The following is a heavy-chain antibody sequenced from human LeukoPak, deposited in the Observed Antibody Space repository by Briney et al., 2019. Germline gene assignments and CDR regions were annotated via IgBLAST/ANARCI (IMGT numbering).Heavy chain of an antibody. CDR2: ISGSGGST. V-gene: IGHV3-23*01. D-gene: IGHD2-2*01. CDR1: GFTFSMYA. CDR3: AKGREDIVVVPAALDY. J-gene: IGHJ4*02. Sequence: PGGSLRLSCAASGFTFSMYAMSWVRQAPGKGLEWVSAISGSGGSTYYADSVKGRFTISRDNSKNTLYLQMNSLRAEDTAVYYCAKGREDIVVVPAALDYWGQGTLVTVSS.